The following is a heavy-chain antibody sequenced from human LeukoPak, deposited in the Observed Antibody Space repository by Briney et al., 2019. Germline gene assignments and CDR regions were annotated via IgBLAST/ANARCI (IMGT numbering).Heavy chain of an antibody. CDR2: ISGSGGST. D-gene: IGHD3-10*01. Sequence: GGSLRLSCAASGFTFSSYAMSWVRQAPGKGLEWVSAISGSGGSTYYADSVKGRFTISRDNSKNTLYLQMNSLRSDDTAVYYCARDFNYYGSGSYFGDNWFDPWGQGTLVTVSS. J-gene: IGHJ5*02. CDR1: GFTFSSYA. V-gene: IGHV3-23*01. CDR3: ARDFNYYGSGSYFGDNWFDP.